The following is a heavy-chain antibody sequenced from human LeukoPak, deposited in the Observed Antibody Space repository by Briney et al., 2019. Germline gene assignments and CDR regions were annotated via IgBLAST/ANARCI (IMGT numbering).Heavy chain of an antibody. J-gene: IGHJ4*02. D-gene: IGHD6-19*01. CDR1: GFTFSSYW. CDR3: ARVEAVADLYYFDY. CDR2: IKQDGSEK. Sequence: GGSLRLSCAASGFTFSSYWMSWVRQAPGKGLEWVANIKQDGSEKYYVDSVKGRFTISRDNVKNSLYLQMNSLRAEDTAVYYCARVEAVADLYYFDYWGQGTLVTVSS. V-gene: IGHV3-7*03.